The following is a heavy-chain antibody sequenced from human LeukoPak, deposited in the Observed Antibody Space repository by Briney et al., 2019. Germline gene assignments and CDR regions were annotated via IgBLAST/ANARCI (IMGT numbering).Heavy chain of an antibody. Sequence: GGSLRLSCAASGFTFCSYGMHWVRQAPGKGLEWVAVISYDGSNKYYADSVEGRFTISRDNSKNTLYLQMNSLRAEDTAVYYCAKDPSGTGQDYWGQGTLVTVSS. J-gene: IGHJ4*02. CDR1: GFTFCSYG. V-gene: IGHV3-30*18. CDR2: ISYDGSNK. D-gene: IGHD3/OR15-3a*01. CDR3: AKDPSGTGQDY.